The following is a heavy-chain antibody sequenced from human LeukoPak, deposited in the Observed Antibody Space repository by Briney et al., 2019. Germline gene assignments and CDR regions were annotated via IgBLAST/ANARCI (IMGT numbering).Heavy chain of an antibody. V-gene: IGHV3-21*01. D-gene: IGHD3-3*01. CDR2: ISSSSSYI. Sequence: GGSLRLSCAASGFTFSSYSMNWVRQAPGKGLEWVSSISSSSSYIYYADSVKGRFTISRDNAKNSLYLQMNSLRAEDTAVYYCARGYYDFWSGYYTHAFDIWGQGTMVTVSP. CDR3: ARGYYDFWSGYYTHAFDI. J-gene: IGHJ3*02. CDR1: GFTFSSYS.